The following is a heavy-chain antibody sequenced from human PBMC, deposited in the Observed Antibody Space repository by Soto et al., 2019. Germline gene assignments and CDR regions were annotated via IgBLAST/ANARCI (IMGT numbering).Heavy chain of an antibody. CDR3: AKGLLWFGELLSPWFDP. CDR2: ISYGGSNK. D-gene: IGHD3-10*01. Sequence: PGGSLRLSCAASGFTFSSYGMHWVRQAPGKGLEWGAGISYGGSNKYYADSVKCRFTISRDNSKNTLYLQMNSLRAKDTAVYYCAKGLLWFGELLSPWFDPWGQGTLVTVSS. J-gene: IGHJ5*02. V-gene: IGHV3-30*18. CDR1: GFTFSSYG.